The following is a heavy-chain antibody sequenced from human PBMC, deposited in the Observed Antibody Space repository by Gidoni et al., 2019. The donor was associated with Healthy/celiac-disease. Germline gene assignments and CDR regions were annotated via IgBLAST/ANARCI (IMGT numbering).Heavy chain of an antibody. J-gene: IGHJ6*03. D-gene: IGHD3-16*02. V-gene: IGHV4-39*01. CDR3: ARQGPGLGELSSHYYYYYMDV. CDR2: IYYSGST. CDR1: GGSISSSSYY. Sequence: QLQLQESGPGLVKPSETLSLTCTVSGGSISSSSYYWGWIRQPPGKGLEWIGSIYYSGSTYYNPSLKSRVTISVDTSKNQFSLKLSSVTAADTAVYYCARQGPGLGELSSHYYYYYMDVWGKGTTVTVSS.